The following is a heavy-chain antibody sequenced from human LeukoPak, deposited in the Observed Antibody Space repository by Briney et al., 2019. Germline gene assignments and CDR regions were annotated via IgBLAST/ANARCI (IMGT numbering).Heavy chain of an antibody. V-gene: IGHV3-23*01. Sequence: GGSLRLSCAASGFTFSSYAMSWVRQAPGKGLEWASAISGSGGSTYYADSVKGRFTISRDNSKNTLYLQMNSLRAEDTAVYYCARLVMTTVTNNWFDPWGQGTLVTVSS. CDR3: ARLVMTTVTNNWFDP. D-gene: IGHD4-17*01. CDR2: ISGSGGST. CDR1: GFTFSSYA. J-gene: IGHJ5*02.